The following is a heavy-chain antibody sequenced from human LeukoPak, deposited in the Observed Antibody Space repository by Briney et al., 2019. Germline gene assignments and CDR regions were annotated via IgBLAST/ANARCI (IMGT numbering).Heavy chain of an antibody. CDR2: INHSGST. V-gene: IGHV4-34*01. CDR1: GGSFSGYY. CDR3: ARAKYCTNGVCYGWFDP. Sequence: SETLSLTCAVYGGSFSGYYWSWIRQPPGKGLEWIGEINHSGSTNYNPSLKSRVTISVDTSKNQFSLKLSSVTAADTAVYYCARAKYCTNGVCYGWFDPWGQGTLVTVSS. J-gene: IGHJ5*02. D-gene: IGHD2-8*01.